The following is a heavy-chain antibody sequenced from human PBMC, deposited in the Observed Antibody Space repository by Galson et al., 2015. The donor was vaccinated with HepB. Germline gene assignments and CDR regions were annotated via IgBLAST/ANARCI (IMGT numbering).Heavy chain of an antibody. D-gene: IGHD1-26*01. CDR2: IMRESDGGTT. CDR3: TTGSGTYHAGY. J-gene: IGHJ4*02. V-gene: IGHV3-15*01. CDR1: GFTFTDAR. Sequence: SLRLSCAASGFTFTDARMTWVRQAPGKGLEWVGRIMRESDGGTTDYAAPVQGRFTISKDESRNTLYLQMNSLKTDDTGVYYCTTGSGTYHAGYWGQGTLVTVSS.